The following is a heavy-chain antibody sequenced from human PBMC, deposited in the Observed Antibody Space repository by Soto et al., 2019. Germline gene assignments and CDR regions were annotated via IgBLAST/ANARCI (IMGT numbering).Heavy chain of an antibody. CDR1: GGSISSGGYY. Sequence: QVQLQESGPGLVKPSQTLSLTCTVSGGSISSGGYYCSWIRQHPGKGLEWIGYIYYSGSTYYKPSLKSRVTRSVDESKNQSSLKLSSLTAADTAGYDCAASCGGCRAFNYYCMGFWCQGTIVTVS. D-gene: IGHD2-21*01. CDR2: IYYSGST. J-gene: IGHJ6*02. V-gene: IGHV4-31*03. CDR3: AASCGGCRAFNYYCMGF.